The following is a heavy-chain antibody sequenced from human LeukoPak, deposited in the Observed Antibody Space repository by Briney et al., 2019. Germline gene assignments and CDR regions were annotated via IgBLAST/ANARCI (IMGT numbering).Heavy chain of an antibody. CDR2: IDWDDDK. D-gene: IGHD3-22*01. V-gene: IGHV2-70*04. CDR1: GFSLSTSGMR. Sequence: SGPTLVNPTQTLTLTCTFSGFSLSTSGMRVSWIRQPPGKALEWLARIDWDDDKFYSTSLKTRLTISKDTSKNQVVLTMTSMDPVDTATYYCARHDSGGYYYRDWGQGTLVTVSS. J-gene: IGHJ4*02. CDR3: ARHDSGGYYYRD.